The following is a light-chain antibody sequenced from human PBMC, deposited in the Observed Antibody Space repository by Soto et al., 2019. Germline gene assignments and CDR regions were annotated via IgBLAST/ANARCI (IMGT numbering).Light chain of an antibody. CDR2: DVS. CDR3: CSYAGSYTFDV. J-gene: IGLJ1*01. Sequence: QSALTQPRSVSFSPGQSVIISCTGTSSDVGGYNYVSWYQQHPGKAPKLMIYDVSKRPSGVPDRFSGSKSGNTASLTISGLQAEDEADYYCCSYAGSYTFDVFGTGTKVTVL. V-gene: IGLV2-11*01. CDR1: SSDVGGYNY.